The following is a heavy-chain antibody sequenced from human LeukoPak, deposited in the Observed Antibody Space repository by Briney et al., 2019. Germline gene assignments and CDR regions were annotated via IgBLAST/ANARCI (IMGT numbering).Heavy chain of an antibody. V-gene: IGHV4-34*01. J-gene: IGHJ4*02. CDR1: GGSFSGYY. CDR3: ATARPRISGFDY. CDR2: INHSGST. D-gene: IGHD3-10*01. Sequence: KTSETLSLTCAVYGGSFSGYYWSWIRQPPGKGLEWIGEINHSGSTNYNPSLKSRVTISVDTSKNQFSLKLSSVTAADTAVYYCATARPRISGFDYCGQGTLVTVSS.